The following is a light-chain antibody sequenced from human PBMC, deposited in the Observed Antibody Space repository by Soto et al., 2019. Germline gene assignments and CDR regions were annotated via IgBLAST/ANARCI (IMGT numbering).Light chain of an antibody. CDR1: QSVSSN. V-gene: IGKV3-11*01. J-gene: IGKJ5*01. Sequence: EKVMTQSPATLSVSPGESATLSCRASQSVSSNLAWYQQKPGQAPRLLIYGASSRATGIPDRFSGSGSGTDFTLTISSLEPEDFAVYYCQQRSNWLITFGQGTRLE. CDR2: GAS. CDR3: QQRSNWLIT.